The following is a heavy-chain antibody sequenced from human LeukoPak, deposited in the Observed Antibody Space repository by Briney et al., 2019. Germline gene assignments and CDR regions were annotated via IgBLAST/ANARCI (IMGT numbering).Heavy chain of an antibody. CDR1: GFTFSNAW. J-gene: IGHJ4*02. CDR3: TTDVHWTGTTLRRFDY. CDR2: IKSKTDGGTT. V-gene: IGHV3-15*01. D-gene: IGHD1-1*01. Sequence: GGSLRLSCAASGFTFSNAWMSWVRQAPGKGLEWVGRIKSKTDGGTTDYAAPVTGRFTISRDDSKNTLYLQMNSLKTGDTAVYYGTTDVHWTGTTLRRFDYWGQGTLVTVSS.